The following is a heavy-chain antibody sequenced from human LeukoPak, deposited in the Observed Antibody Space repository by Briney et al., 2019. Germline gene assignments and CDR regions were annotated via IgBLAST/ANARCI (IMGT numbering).Heavy chain of an antibody. CDR3: ARLPYGDYYFAYYFDY. CDR2: ISGSGGST. D-gene: IGHD4-17*01. V-gene: IGHV3-23*01. CDR1: GFTFSSSS. J-gene: IGHJ4*02. Sequence: GGSLRLSCAASGFTFSSSSMNWVRQAPGKGLEWVSAISGSGGSTYYADSVKGRFTISRDNSKNTLYLQMNSLRAEDTAVYYCARLPYGDYYFAYYFDYWGQGTLVAVSS.